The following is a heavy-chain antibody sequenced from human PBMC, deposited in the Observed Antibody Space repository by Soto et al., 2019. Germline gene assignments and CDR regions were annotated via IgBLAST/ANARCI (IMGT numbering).Heavy chain of an antibody. Sequence: EVQLVESGGGLVQPGGSLRLSCAASGFTFSYNSMNWVRQAPGKGLEWVSYINSGSSSIYYADSVKVRFTTSKDNAKNSLYMQMNNMRDQDNAVYFCARCKEGYGRNLDDCSKGTPVPVSS. CDR2: INSGSSSI. CDR1: GFTFSYNS. J-gene: IGHJ4*02. CDR3: ARCKEGYGRNLDD. V-gene: IGHV3-48*02. D-gene: IGHD2-15*01.